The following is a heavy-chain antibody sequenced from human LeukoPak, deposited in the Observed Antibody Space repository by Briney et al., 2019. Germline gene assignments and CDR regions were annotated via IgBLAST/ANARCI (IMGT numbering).Heavy chain of an antibody. Sequence: PGGSLRLSCAASGFTFSSYGMHWVRDAPGKGLEWVAFIRYDGSNKYYAESVKGRFTISRDNSKNTLYLQMNSLRAEDTAVYYCAKDGGDFDYWGQGTLVTVSS. D-gene: IGHD3-10*01. CDR2: IRYDGSNK. J-gene: IGHJ4*02. CDR3: AKDGGDFDY. V-gene: IGHV3-30*02. CDR1: GFTFSSYG.